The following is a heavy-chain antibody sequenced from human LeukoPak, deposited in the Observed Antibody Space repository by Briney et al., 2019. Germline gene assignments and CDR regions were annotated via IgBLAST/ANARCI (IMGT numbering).Heavy chain of an antibody. Sequence: PSETLSLTCTVSGGSISSYYWSWIRQPPGKGLEWIGYIYYSGSTNYNPSLKSRVTISVDTSKNQFSLKLRSVTAADTAVYYCARVGEDIIGGNYYYYMDVWGKGTTVTISS. D-gene: IGHD2-15*01. CDR2: IYYSGST. CDR3: ARVGEDIIGGNYYYYMDV. V-gene: IGHV4-59*01. J-gene: IGHJ6*03. CDR1: GGSISSYY.